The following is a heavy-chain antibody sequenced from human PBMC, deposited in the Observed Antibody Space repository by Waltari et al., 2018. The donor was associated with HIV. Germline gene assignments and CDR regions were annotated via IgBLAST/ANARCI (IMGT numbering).Heavy chain of an antibody. CDR2: INSDGSNT. CDR3: ARGLSLGDRYRIDYFHY. V-gene: IGHV3-74*01. CDR1: GFTFSRYW. D-gene: IGHD4-17*01. Sequence: VQLVESGGGFVQPGGSLRLPCAASGFTFSRYWMHWVRQAPGKGLVWVSRINSDGSNTDYADSVSGRITISRDNAKNTLYLEMNSLRAEDTAVYYCARGLSLGDRYRIDYFHYWGQGALVTVSS. J-gene: IGHJ4*02.